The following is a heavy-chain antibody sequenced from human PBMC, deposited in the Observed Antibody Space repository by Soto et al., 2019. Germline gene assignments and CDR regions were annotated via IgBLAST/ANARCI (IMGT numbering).Heavy chain of an antibody. CDR3: ARPRDCSGGSCYYFDY. CDR2: IYYSGST. Sequence: PSETLSLTCTVSGGSISSSSYYWGWIRQPPGKGLEWIGSIYYSGSTYYNPSLKSRVTISVDTSKSQFSLKLSSVTAADTAVYYCARPRDCSGGSCYYFDYWGQGTLVTVSS. J-gene: IGHJ4*02. CDR1: GGSISSSSYY. D-gene: IGHD2-15*01. V-gene: IGHV4-39*01.